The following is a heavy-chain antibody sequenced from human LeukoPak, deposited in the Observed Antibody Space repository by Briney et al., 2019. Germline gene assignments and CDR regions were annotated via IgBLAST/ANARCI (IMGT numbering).Heavy chain of an antibody. J-gene: IGHJ4*02. CDR3: AKDNGNGWLGEFAFEY. Sequence: GGSLRLSCTASGFTFGDYAMSWFRQAPGKGLEWVSGIGFSTNNVDYADSVRGRFTISRDNTKNSLDLQMDSLRAEDTAFYYCAKDNGNGWLGEFAFEYWGQGILVTVSS. CDR2: IGFSTNNV. CDR1: GFTFGDYA. D-gene: IGHD3-10*01. V-gene: IGHV3-9*01.